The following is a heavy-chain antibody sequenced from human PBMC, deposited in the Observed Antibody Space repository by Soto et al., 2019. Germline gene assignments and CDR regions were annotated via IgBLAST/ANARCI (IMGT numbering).Heavy chain of an antibody. CDR1: GYRFASYS. CDR2: ISAYNGDT. V-gene: IGHV1-18*04. J-gene: IGHJ4*02. CDR3: ATVLLDRGGY. Sequence: QVQLVQSGGEEKKPGASVKVSCKASGYRFASYSISWVRQDPGQGLEWMGRISAYNGDTNRAQKLQGRVIMTTDTPRRTAYMELRSLRSGDTAVYYCATVLLDRGGYWGQGTLVTVSS. D-gene: IGHD2-15*01.